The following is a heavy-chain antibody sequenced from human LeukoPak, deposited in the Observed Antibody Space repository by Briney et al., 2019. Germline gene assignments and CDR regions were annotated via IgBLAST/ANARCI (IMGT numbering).Heavy chain of an antibody. J-gene: IGHJ5*02. CDR1: GYTFTCYY. Sequence: ASVKVSCKASGYTFTCYYMHWVRQAPGQGLEWMGIINPSGGSTSYAQKFQGRVTMTRDTSTSTVYMELSSLRSEDTAVYYCAREVYCGGDCYPREDNWFDPWGQGTLVTVSS. CDR2: INPSGGST. D-gene: IGHD2-21*02. V-gene: IGHV1-46*01. CDR3: AREVYCGGDCYPREDNWFDP.